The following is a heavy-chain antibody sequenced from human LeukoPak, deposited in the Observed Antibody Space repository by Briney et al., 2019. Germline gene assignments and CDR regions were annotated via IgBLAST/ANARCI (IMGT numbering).Heavy chain of an antibody. J-gene: IGHJ4*02. CDR2: IYYSGST. V-gene: IGHV4-39*07. CDR1: GGSISSSSYY. D-gene: IGHD3-10*01. CDR3: VSSYGSGSYPKSVMSGVDN. Sequence: SETLSLTCTVSGGSISSSSYYWGWIRQPPGKGLEWIGSIYYSGSTYYNPSLKSRVTISVGPSENQFSLRLTSVTAADAAVYFCVSSYGSGSYPKSVMSGVDNWGQGTLVAVSS.